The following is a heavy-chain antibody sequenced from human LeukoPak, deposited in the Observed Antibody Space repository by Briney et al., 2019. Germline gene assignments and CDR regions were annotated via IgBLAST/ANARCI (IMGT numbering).Heavy chain of an antibody. D-gene: IGHD5-24*01. Sequence: GGSLRLYCAASGFTISSYWMSWVRQAPGKGLEWVANIRQDGGQTYYVDSVKGRFTISRDNAKNSLYLQVNSLRAEDTAVYYCARDKHNPGSAFDIWGQGTMLTVSS. J-gene: IGHJ3*02. CDR2: IRQDGGQT. V-gene: IGHV3-7*01. CDR3: ARDKHNPGSAFDI. CDR1: GFTISSYW.